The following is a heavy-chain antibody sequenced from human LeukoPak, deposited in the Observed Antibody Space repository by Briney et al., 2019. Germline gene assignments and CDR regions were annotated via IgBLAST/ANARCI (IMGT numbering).Heavy chain of an antibody. J-gene: IGHJ5*02. D-gene: IGHD6-13*01. Sequence: GGSLRLSCAASGFTFSSYGMHWVRQAPGKGLEWVAVISYDGSNKYYADSVKGRFTISRDNSKNTLYLQMNSLRAEDTAVYYCAKKSVAAASLPLTFDPWGQGTLVIVSS. V-gene: IGHV3-30*18. CDR1: GFTFSSYG. CDR3: AKKSVAAASLPLTFDP. CDR2: ISYDGSNK.